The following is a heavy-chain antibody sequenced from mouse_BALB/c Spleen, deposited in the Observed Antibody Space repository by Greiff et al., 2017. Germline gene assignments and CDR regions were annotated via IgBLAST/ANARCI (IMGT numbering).Heavy chain of an antibody. CDR3: ASLYYGNLYFDY. J-gene: IGHJ2*01. CDR2: ISSGSSTI. D-gene: IGHD2-1*01. V-gene: IGHV5-17*02. CDR1: GFTFSSFG. Sequence: EVKLEESGGGLVQPGGSRKLSCAASGFTFSSFGMHWVRQAPEKGLEWVAYISSGSSTIYYADTVKGRFTISRDNPKNTLFLQMTSLRSEDTAMYYCASLYYGNLYFDYWGQGTTLTVSS.